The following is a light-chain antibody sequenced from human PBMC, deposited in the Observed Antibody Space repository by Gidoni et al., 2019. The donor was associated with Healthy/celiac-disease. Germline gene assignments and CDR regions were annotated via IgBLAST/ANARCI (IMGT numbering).Light chain of an antibody. V-gene: IGKV1-39*01. J-gene: IGKJ2*01. CDR1: QSISSY. CDR2: AAS. CDR3: QQSYSTPRT. Sequence: DIQMTQSPSSLSASVGDRVTITCRASQSISSYLNWYQQKPGKASKLLIYAASSLQSGVPSRFSVRGSGTDFILTISSLQPEDFATYYCQQSYSTPRTFGQGTKLEI.